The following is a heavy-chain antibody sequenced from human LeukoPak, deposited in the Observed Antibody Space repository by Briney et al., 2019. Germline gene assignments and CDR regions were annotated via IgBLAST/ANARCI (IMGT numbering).Heavy chain of an antibody. CDR2: TSSSDAGT. Sequence: PGGSLRLSCAASGFALSSYAMSWVRHAPGKGLEWVSATSSSDAGTYHAESVRGRFTISRDNSKNTLYLQMNSLRADDAAVYYCARAPVTSCRGAFCYPFDIWGQGTLVTVSS. V-gene: IGHV3-23*01. J-gene: IGHJ4*02. D-gene: IGHD2-15*01. CDR1: GFALSSYA. CDR3: ARAPVTSCRGAFCYPFDI.